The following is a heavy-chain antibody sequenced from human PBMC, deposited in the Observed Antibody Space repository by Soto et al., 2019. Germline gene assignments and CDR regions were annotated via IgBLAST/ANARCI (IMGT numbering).Heavy chain of an antibody. CDR1: GFTFSSYS. Sequence: GGSLRLSCAASGFTFSSYSMNWVRQAPGKGLEWVSSISSSSSYIYYADSVKGRFTISRDNAKNSLYLQMNSLRAEDTAVYYYAYSSGWFDAFDIWGQGTMVTVS. CDR3: AYSSGWFDAFDI. J-gene: IGHJ3*02. CDR2: ISSSSSYI. D-gene: IGHD6-19*01. V-gene: IGHV3-21*01.